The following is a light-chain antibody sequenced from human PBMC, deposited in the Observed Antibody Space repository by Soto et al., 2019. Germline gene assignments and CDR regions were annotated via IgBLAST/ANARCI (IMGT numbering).Light chain of an antibody. J-gene: IGLJ3*02. CDR1: SSDVGGYDY. V-gene: IGLV2-14*01. Sequence: QSALTQPASVSASPGQSITISCTGTSSDVGGYDYVSWYQQHPGKAPKLIIYQVTNRPSGVSNRFSGSKSGNTASLTISGLQPEDEAHYYCSSYTSTEIGVFGGGTKLTV. CDR2: QVT. CDR3: SSYTSTEIGV.